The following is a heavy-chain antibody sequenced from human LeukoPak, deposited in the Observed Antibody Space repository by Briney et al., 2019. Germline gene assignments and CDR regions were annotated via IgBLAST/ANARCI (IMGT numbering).Heavy chain of an antibody. Sequence: SETLSLTCTVSGGSISSSGYYWAWIRQPPGKGLEWIGSIYYSGSTYYNPSLKSRVTISVDTSKNQFSLKLSSVTAADTAVYYCASLGLNWFDPWGQGTLVTVSS. CDR3: ASLGLNWFDP. D-gene: IGHD3/OR15-3a*01. J-gene: IGHJ5*02. V-gene: IGHV4-39*01. CDR2: IYYSGST. CDR1: GGSISSSGYY.